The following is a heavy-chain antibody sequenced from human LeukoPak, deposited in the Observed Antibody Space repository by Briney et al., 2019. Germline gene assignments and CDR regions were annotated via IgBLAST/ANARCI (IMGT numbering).Heavy chain of an antibody. CDR1: GFTFRNHG. V-gene: IGHV3-33*01. CDR2: IWYDGSNQ. CDR3: ARGGSDTAMAHDY. D-gene: IGHD5-18*01. Sequence: GGSLRLSCAASGFTFRNHGMHWVRQAPGQGLEWVAVIWYDGSNQYYADSVKGRFTISRDNSRNMLYLQVSSLRAEDTAVYFCARGGSDTAMAHDYWGQGTLVTVSS. J-gene: IGHJ4*02.